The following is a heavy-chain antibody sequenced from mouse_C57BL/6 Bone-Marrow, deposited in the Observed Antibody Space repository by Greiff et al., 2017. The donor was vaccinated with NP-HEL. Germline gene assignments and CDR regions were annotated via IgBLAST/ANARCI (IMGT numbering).Heavy chain of an antibody. CDR1: GYTFTSYW. J-gene: IGHJ2*01. Sequence: QVQLQQPGAELVKPGASVKVSCKASGYTFTSYWMHWVKQRPGQGLEWIGRIHPSDSDTNYNQKFKGKATLTVDKSSSIAYMQLSSLTSEDAAVYYCAIATTVVAVDDWGQGTTLTVAS. V-gene: IGHV1-74*01. D-gene: IGHD1-1*01. CDR3: AIATTVVAVDD. CDR2: IHPSDSDT.